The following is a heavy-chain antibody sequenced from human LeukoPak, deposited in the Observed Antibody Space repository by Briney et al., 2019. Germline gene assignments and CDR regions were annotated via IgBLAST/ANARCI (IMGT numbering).Heavy chain of an antibody. V-gene: IGHV3-9*01. Sequence: QPGGSLRLSCAASGFTFDDYAMHWVRQAPGKGLEWVSGISWNSGSIGYADSVKGRFTISRDNAKNSLYLQMNSLRAEDTALYYCASSAGEGLTKFDYWGQGTLVTVSS. CDR1: GFTFDDYA. J-gene: IGHJ4*02. CDR2: ISWNSGSI. CDR3: ASSAGEGLTKFDY. D-gene: IGHD2-8*01.